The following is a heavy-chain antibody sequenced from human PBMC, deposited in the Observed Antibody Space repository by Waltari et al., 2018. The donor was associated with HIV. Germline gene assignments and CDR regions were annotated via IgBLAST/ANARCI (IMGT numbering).Heavy chain of an antibody. J-gene: IGHJ2*01. CDR3: ARGPRPSTVTAPGWYFDL. Sequence: QVDLQQWGTGLLKPSETLSRTCAVYGGSFTGHYWSWIRETPGEGLQWIGEMNDGGKSNYNPTLNSRAVMTIDPSKKHFSLKLKSVTAADTGVYYCARGPRPSTVTAPGWYFDLWGRGTLVTVSS. D-gene: IGHD2-21*02. V-gene: IGHV4-34*02. CDR1: GGSFTGHY. CDR2: MNDGGKS.